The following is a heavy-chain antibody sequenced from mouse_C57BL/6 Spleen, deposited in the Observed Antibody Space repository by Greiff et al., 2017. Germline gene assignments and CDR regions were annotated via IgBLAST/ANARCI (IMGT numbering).Heavy chain of an antibody. CDR2: ISGGGGNT. CDR3: ARHADGYLDY. CDR1: GFTFSSYT. J-gene: IGHJ2*01. Sequence: EVMLVESGGGLVKPGGSLKLSCAASGFTFSSYTMSWVRQTPEQRLEWVATISGGGGNTYYPDSVKGRFTISRDNAKNTLYLQMSSLRSEDTALYCCARHADGYLDYWGQGTTLTVSS. V-gene: IGHV5-9*01. D-gene: IGHD2-3*01.